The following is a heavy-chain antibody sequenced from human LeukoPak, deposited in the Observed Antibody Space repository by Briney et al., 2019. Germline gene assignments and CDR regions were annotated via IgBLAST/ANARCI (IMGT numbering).Heavy chain of an antibody. Sequence: PGGSLRLSCAASGFTFSYYEMNWVRQAPGEGLEWVSYISNSGATIYYADSVKGRFTISSDNAKSSLFLQMNSLRAEDTGVYYCARATFSSSGHSYWGQGTLVTVSS. D-gene: IGHD6-13*01. CDR3: ARATFSSSGHSY. CDR1: GFTFSYYE. V-gene: IGHV3-48*03. CDR2: ISNSGATI. J-gene: IGHJ4*02.